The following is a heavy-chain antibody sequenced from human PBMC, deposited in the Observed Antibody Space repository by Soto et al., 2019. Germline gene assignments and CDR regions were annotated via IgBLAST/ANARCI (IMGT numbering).Heavy chain of an antibody. CDR1: GYSFTNYW. D-gene: IGHD3-9*01. CDR3: ARPGRLRYTSSFDY. V-gene: IGHV5-51*01. CDR2: IYPGDSDI. J-gene: IGHJ4*02. Sequence: PGESLKISCKGSGYSFTNYWIGWVRQMPGKGLEWMGIIYPGDSDIRYSPSFQGQVTISADKSTSTAYLQWSSLKASDTAMYYCARPGRLRYTSSFDYWGQGTQVTVSS.